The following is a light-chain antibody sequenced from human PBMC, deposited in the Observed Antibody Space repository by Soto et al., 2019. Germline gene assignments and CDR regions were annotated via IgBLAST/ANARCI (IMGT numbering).Light chain of an antibody. V-gene: IGKV3-15*01. CDR1: QSVSSN. Sequence: DIVLAQYPGTLSLSPGERATLSCRASQSVSSNLAWYQQKPGQAPRLLIYGASTRATGIPARFSGSGSGTEFTLTISSLQSEDFAVYYCQQYNNWPRTFGQGTKVDIK. CDR3: QQYNNWPRT. CDR2: GAS. J-gene: IGKJ1*01.